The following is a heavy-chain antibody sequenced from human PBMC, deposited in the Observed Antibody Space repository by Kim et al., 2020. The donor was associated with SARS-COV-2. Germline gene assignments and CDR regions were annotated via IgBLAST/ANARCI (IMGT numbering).Heavy chain of an antibody. CDR1: GYSFTSYW. CDR3: ARHTDYGDYGVVPYYYYYGMDV. D-gene: IGHD4-17*01. CDR2: IYPGDSDT. J-gene: IGHJ6*02. Sequence: GESLKISCKGSGYSFTSYWIGWVRQMPGKGLEWMGIIYPGDSDTRYSPSFQGQFTISADKSISTAYLQWSSLKASDTAMYYCARHTDYGDYGVVPYYYYYGMDVWGQGTTVTVSS. V-gene: IGHV5-51*01.